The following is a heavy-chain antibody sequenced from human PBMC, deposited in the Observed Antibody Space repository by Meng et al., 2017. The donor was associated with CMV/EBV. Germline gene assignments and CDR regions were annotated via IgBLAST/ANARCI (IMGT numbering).Heavy chain of an antibody. CDR1: GGSFSGYY. J-gene: IGHJ4*02. D-gene: IGHD2-2*01. CDR3: ARGAHCSSTSCYNI. V-gene: IGHV4-34*01. Sequence: SETLSLTCAVYGGSFSGYYWSWIRQPPGKGLEWIGEINHSGSTNYNPSLKSRVTISVDTSQNQFSLKLSSVTAADTAVYYCARGAHCSSTSCYNIWGQGTLVTVSS. CDR2: INHSGST.